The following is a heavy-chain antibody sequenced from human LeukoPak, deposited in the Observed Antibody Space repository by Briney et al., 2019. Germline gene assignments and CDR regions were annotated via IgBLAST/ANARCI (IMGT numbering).Heavy chain of an antibody. D-gene: IGHD2-2*01. V-gene: IGHV4-61*01. CDR3: ARGNCSSTSCLWFGESYYFDY. J-gene: IGHJ4*02. CDR2: IYYSGST. Sequence: PSETLSLTCSVSGYSISSGYYWSWIRQPPGKGLEWIGYIYYSGSTNYNPSLKSRVTISVDTSKNQFSLKLSSVTAADTAVYYCARGNCSSTSCLWFGESYYFDYWGQGTLVTVSS. CDR1: GYSISSGYY.